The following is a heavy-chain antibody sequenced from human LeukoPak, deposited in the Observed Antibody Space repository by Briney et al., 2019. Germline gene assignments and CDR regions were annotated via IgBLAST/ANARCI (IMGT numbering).Heavy chain of an antibody. Sequence: GGSLRLSCAASGFTLSNYAMSWVRQAPGKGLVWVSRINSDGSSTSYADSVKGRFTISRDNAKNTLYLQMNSLRAEDTAVYYCARDQWIQLWFLDYWGQGTLVTVSS. CDR2: INSDGSST. V-gene: IGHV3-74*01. CDR1: GFTLSNYA. CDR3: ARDQWIQLWFLDY. D-gene: IGHD5-18*01. J-gene: IGHJ4*02.